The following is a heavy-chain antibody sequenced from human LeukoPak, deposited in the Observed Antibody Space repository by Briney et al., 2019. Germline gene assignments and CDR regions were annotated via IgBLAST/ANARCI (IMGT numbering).Heavy chain of an antibody. CDR2: INTDGSST. CDR1: GFTFSSYW. Sequence: GGSLRLSCAASGFTFSSYWMHWVRQAPGKGLVWVSRINTDGSSTSYADSVKGRFTISRDNSKNTLYLQMNSLRAEDTAVYYCARDRGSYGDYAFDYWGQGTLVTVSS. V-gene: IGHV3-74*01. J-gene: IGHJ4*02. D-gene: IGHD4-17*01. CDR3: ARDRGSYGDYAFDY.